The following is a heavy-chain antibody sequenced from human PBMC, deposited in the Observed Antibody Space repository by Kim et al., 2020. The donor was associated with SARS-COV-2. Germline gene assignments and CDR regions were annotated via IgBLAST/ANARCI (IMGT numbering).Heavy chain of an antibody. V-gene: IGHV3-30-3*01. CDR3: ARDKSYDSSRAFDI. Sequence: GGSLRLSCAASGFTFSSYAMHWVRQAPGKGLEWVAVISYDGSNKYYADSVKGRFTISRDNSKNTLYLQMNSLRAEDTAVYYCARDKSYDSSRAFDIWGQGTMVTVSS. CDR1: GFTFSSYA. CDR2: ISYDGSNK. J-gene: IGHJ3*02. D-gene: IGHD3-22*01.